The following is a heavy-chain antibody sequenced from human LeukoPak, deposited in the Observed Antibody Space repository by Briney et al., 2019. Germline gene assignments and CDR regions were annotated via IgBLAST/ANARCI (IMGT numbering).Heavy chain of an antibody. D-gene: IGHD5-18*01. Sequence: GGSLRLSCAASGFTFSSYGMHWVRQAPGKGLEGVAFIRYDGSSKSYADAVKGRFTISRDNSKNTLYLQMNSLRAEDTAVYYCAKDRLRGYTYVDYWGQGTLVTVSS. J-gene: IGHJ4*02. CDR1: GFTFSSYG. CDR2: IRYDGSSK. CDR3: AKDRLRGYTYVDY. V-gene: IGHV3-30*02.